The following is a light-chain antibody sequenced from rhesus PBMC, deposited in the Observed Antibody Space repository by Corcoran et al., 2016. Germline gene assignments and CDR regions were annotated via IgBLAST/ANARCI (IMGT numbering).Light chain of an antibody. CDR1: QSVSSS. V-gene: IGKV3-42*03. CDR2: GAS. J-gene: IGKJ4*01. Sequence: ERVLTQSPATLSLSPGERATLSCRASQSVSSSLAWYQQKPDHAPRLLLYGASSRASGIPDRFSGSGSGTDFTLTISSLEPGDFAVYYCQQYSNWPLTFGGGTKVEIK. CDR3: QQYSNWPLT.